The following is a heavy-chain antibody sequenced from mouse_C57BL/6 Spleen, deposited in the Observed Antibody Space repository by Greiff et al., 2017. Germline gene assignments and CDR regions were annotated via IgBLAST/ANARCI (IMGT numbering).Heavy chain of an antibody. CDR3: AKYSNYSWFAY. V-gene: IGHV3-6*01. CDR2: ISYDGSN. Sequence: EVQLQQSGPGLVKPSQSLSFTCSVTGYSITSGYYWNWIRQFPGNKLEWMGYISYDGSNNYNPSLKNRISITRDTSKNQFFLTLNSVTTEDTATYSCAKYSNYSWFAYWGQGTLVTVSA. D-gene: IGHD2-5*01. J-gene: IGHJ3*01. CDR1: GYSITSGYY.